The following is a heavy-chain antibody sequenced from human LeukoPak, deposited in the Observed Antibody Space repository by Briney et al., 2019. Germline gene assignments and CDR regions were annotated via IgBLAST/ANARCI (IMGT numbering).Heavy chain of an antibody. CDR3: ARDSHYDSSGYGLSDAFDI. CDR1: GFTFSSYE. V-gene: IGHV3-21*01. D-gene: IGHD3-22*01. Sequence: PGGSLRLSCAASGFTFSSYEMNWVRQAPGKGLEWVSSISSSSSYIYYADSVKGRFTISRDNAKNSLYLQMNSLRAEDTAVYYCARDSHYDSSGYGLSDAFDIWGQGTMVTVSS. CDR2: ISSSSSYI. J-gene: IGHJ3*02.